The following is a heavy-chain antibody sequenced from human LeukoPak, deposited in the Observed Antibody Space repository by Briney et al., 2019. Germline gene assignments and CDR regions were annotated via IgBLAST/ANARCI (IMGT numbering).Heavy chain of an antibody. CDR2: INHSGST. J-gene: IGHJ5*02. D-gene: IGHD2-2*01. CDR1: GGSFSGYY. CDR3: ARGGIVQDIVVVPAASNWFDP. Sequence: SETLSLTYAVYGGSFSGYYWSWIRQPPGKGLEWIGEINHSGSTNYNPSLKSRVTISVDTSKNQFSLKLSSVTAADTAVYYCARGGIVQDIVVVPAASNWFDPWGQGTLVTVSS. V-gene: IGHV4-34*01.